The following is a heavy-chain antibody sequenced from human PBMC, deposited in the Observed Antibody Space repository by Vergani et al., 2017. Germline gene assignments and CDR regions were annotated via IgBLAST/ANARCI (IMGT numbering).Heavy chain of an antibody. Sequence: QVQLVESGGGLVKPGGSLRLSCAASGFTFSDYYMSWIRQAPGKGLEWVSYISSSGSTIYYADSVKGRFTIPRDNAKNSLYLQMNSLRAEDTAVYYCARDALADITIFGVANPYYYYYMDVWGKGTTVTVSS. J-gene: IGHJ6*03. CDR3: ARDALADITIFGVANPYYYYYMDV. D-gene: IGHD3-3*01. V-gene: IGHV3-11*01. CDR2: ISSSGSTI. CDR1: GFTFSDYY.